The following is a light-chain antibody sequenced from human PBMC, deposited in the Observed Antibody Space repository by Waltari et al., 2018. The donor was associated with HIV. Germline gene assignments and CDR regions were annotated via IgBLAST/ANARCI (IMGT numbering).Light chain of an antibody. CDR2: EVS. CDR3: VSYKSSSSPV. V-gene: IGLV2-14*01. J-gene: IGLJ3*02. CDR1: SFDISGYNF. Sequence: QSALTQPASVSGSPGQSITISCTGASFDISGYNFVSWFQHHHGKAPKVIIYEVSNRPSGVSNRFSGSKSCNTASLTISGLQPEDEAEYFCVSYKSSSSPVFGGGTKLTVL.